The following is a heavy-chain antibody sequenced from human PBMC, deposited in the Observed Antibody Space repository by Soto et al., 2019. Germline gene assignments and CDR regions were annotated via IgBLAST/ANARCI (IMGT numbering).Heavy chain of an antibody. D-gene: IGHD2-15*01. CDR3: ARVVTVVKSFHYWYFDL. Sequence: QVQLVQSGAEVKKPGSSVKVSCKASGGTFSSYAISWVRQAPGQELEWMGGIIPIFGTANYAQKFQGRVTITADESTSTAYMELSSLRSEDTAVYYCARVVTVVKSFHYWYFDLWGRGPLVTVSS. J-gene: IGHJ2*01. CDR2: IIPIFGTA. CDR1: GGTFSSYA. V-gene: IGHV1-69*12.